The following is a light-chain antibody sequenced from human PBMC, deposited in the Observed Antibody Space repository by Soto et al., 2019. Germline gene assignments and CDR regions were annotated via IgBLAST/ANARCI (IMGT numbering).Light chain of an antibody. CDR1: QSVSSN. J-gene: IGKJ4*01. Sequence: EIVMTQSPATLSVSPGERATLSCRASQSVSSNLAWYQQKPGQAPRLLIYGASTRATGIPARFSCSGSGTEFTLTISSLQSEDFAVYYCQQYNYWPPGLTFGGGTKVEIK. CDR3: QQYNYWPPGLT. CDR2: GAS. V-gene: IGKV3-15*01.